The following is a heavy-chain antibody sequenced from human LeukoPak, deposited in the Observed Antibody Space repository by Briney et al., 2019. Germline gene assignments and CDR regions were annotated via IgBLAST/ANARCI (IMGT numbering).Heavy chain of an antibody. CDR2: ISYDGSNK. Sequence: GGSLRLSCAASGFTFSDYYMSWVRQAPGKGLEWVAVISYDGSNKYYADSVKGRFTISRDNSKNTLYLQMNSLRAEDTAVYYCARVPTAGTSGWYVDYWGQGTLVTVSS. CDR3: ARVPTAGTSGWYVDY. D-gene: IGHD6-19*01. V-gene: IGHV3-30*03. CDR1: GFTFSDYY. J-gene: IGHJ4*02.